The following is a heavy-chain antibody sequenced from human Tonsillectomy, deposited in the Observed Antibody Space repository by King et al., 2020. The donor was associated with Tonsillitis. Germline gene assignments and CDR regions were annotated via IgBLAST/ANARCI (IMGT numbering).Heavy chain of an antibody. Sequence: VQLVESGGGLVKPGGSLRLSCAASGFTFSSYSMNWVRQAPGKGLEWVSSISSSSSYIYYAASVKGRFTISRDNAKNSLYLQMNSLRAEDTAVYYCAGEEGYTAMVVGFDYWGEGTLGTVSA. V-gene: IGHV3-21*01. CDR3: AGEEGYTAMVVGFDY. J-gene: IGHJ4*02. D-gene: IGHD5-18*01. CDR2: ISSSSSYI. CDR1: GFTFSSYS.